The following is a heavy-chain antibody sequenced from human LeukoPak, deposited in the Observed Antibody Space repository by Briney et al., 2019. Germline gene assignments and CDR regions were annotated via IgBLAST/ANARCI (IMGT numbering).Heavy chain of an antibody. CDR2: TYYRSKWYN. Sequence: SQTLSLTCAISGDSVSSNSAAWNWLRQSPSRGLEWLGRTYYRSKWYNDYAVSVKSRITINPDTSKNQFSLQLNSVTPEDTAVYYCARGGITIFGVVNSFDYWGQGILVTVSS. D-gene: IGHD3-3*01. CDR1: GDSVSSNSAA. J-gene: IGHJ4*02. V-gene: IGHV6-1*01. CDR3: ARGGITIFGVVNSFDY.